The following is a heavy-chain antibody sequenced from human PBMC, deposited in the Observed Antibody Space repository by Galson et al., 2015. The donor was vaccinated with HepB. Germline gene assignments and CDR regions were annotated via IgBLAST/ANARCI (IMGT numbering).Heavy chain of an antibody. CDR1: GGTFRNYG. D-gene: IGHD3/OR15-3a*01. Sequence: SVKVSCKAPGGTFRNYGINWVRQAPGQGLEWMGGVIPAFGTADYAQRFQDRVTITADESTSTAYMELSSLRSEDTAVYYCARVKVKFRFWTGKNPTEKGITAAETAPFDIWGQGTMLTVSS. CDR2: VIPAFGTA. V-gene: IGHV1-69*13. J-gene: IGHJ3*02. CDR3: ARVKVKFRFWTGKNPTEKGITAAETAPFDI.